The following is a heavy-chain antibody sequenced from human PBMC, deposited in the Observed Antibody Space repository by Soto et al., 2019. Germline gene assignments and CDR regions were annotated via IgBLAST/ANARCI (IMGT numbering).Heavy chain of an antibody. CDR3: AKGAVAGTPTSYYYYGMDV. J-gene: IGHJ6*02. CDR1: GGTFRTYA. V-gene: IGHV1-69*12. D-gene: IGHD6-19*01. CDR2: IIPIFGTV. Sequence: QVQLLQSGAEVKKPGSSVRVSCEASGGTFRTYAISWVRQAPGQGLEWMGEIIPIFGTVNYAQKFQGRVKSTADESTTKVYMDLRSLRSEDTAVYYCAKGAVAGTPTSYYYYGMDVWGQGTTVTVSS.